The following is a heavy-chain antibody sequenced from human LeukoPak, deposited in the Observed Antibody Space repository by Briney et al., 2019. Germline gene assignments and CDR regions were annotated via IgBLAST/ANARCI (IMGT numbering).Heavy chain of an antibody. CDR1: GGSLNSYY. CDR2: IHYTGGT. Sequence: SETLSLTCTVSGGSLNSYYWSWIRQPPGKGLECIGYIHYTGGTNYNPSLKSRVTISVDTSKNQFSLKLSSVTAADTAIYYCARGGYYGSGNDFRFDPWGQGTLVTVSS. D-gene: IGHD3-10*01. V-gene: IGHV4-59*01. CDR3: ARGGYYGSGNDFRFDP. J-gene: IGHJ5*02.